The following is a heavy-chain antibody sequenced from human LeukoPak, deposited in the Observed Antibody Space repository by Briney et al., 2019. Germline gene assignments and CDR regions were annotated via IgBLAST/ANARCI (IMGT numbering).Heavy chain of an antibody. CDR2: MNPNSGNT. V-gene: IGHV1-8*03. CDR1: GYTFTTYD. Sequence: ASVTVSCKASGYTFTTYDINWVRQAPGQGLEWMGYMNPNSGNTGYAQKFQDRVTITTSISTSTAYMELSSLRSEDTAVYYCARELRHDDIWGQGTMVTVSS. J-gene: IGHJ3*02. CDR3: ARELRHDDI. D-gene: IGHD6-25*01.